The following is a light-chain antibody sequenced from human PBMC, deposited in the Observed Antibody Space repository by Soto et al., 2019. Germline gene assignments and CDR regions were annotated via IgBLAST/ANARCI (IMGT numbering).Light chain of an antibody. CDR1: QSILDRSNSKNY. Sequence: DIVLPQSPDSLAVSLGERSTISCKSSQSILDRSNSKNYLAWYQQKPGQPPQMLIYWSSTRESGVPDRFRGSGSGTDFTLTIRRLQSEDVAVYYCHQFNTSPQTFGQGTTVEI. V-gene: IGKV4-1*01. CDR3: HQFNTSPQT. J-gene: IGKJ1*01. CDR2: WSS.